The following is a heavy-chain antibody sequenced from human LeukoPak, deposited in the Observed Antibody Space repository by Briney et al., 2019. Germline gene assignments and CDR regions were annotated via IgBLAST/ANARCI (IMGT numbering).Heavy chain of an antibody. CDR3: GRGRVRYYFDY. J-gene: IGHJ4*02. CDR1: GFTFSSYW. Sequence: SGGSLRLSCAASGFTFSSYWMSWVRQAPGKGLEWVANIKQDGSEKYYVDSVEGRFTISRDNAKNSLYLQMNSLRAEDTAVYYCGRGRVRYYFDYWGQGTLVTVSS. V-gene: IGHV3-7*01. CDR2: IKQDGSEK. D-gene: IGHD3-10*01.